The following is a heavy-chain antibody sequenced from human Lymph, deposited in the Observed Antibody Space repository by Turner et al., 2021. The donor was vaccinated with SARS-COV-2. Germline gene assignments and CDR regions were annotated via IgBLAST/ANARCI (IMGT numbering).Heavy chain of an antibody. Sequence: QVQLVQSGAEVEKPGASVQVSCKAPGYTFTSYDINWVRQATGQGLEWMGWMNQNSGNTGYAQKVQGRVTMTRNNSKSTAYMELNSLRSEDTAVYYCARGRYSGGGMDVWGQGTTVTVSS. CDR2: MNQNSGNT. V-gene: IGHV1-8*02. CDR3: ARGRYSGGGMDV. D-gene: IGHD1-26*01. CDR1: GYTFTSYD. J-gene: IGHJ6*02.